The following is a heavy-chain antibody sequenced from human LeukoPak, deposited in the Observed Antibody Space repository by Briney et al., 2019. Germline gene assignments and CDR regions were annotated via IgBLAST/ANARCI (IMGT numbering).Heavy chain of an antibody. D-gene: IGHD2-2*01. J-gene: IGHJ3*01. V-gene: IGHV4-39*01. CDR1: GASISSSSYY. CDR3: ARQGSKTSIVVVPFDY. Sequence: PSETLSLTCTVFGASISSSSYYWGWIRQPPGKGLGWLGRIYNSGNTDYNPSLKSRVTISVDASKNQFSLKLRSVTAADTAVYYCARQGSKTSIVVVPFDYWGQGTMVTVSS. CDR2: IYNSGNT.